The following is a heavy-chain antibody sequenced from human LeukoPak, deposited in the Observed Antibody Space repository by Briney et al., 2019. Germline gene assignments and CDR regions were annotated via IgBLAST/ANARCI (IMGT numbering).Heavy chain of an antibody. CDR3: AKDRRYSSSWTGFDY. J-gene: IGHJ4*02. CDR2: IRYDGSNK. D-gene: IGHD6-13*01. V-gene: IGHV3-30*02. Sequence: GGSLRLSCAASGFTFSSYGMHWVRQAPGKGLEWVAFIRYDGSNKYYADSVKGRFTISRDNSKNTLYLQMNSLRAEDTAVYYCAKDRRYSSSWTGFDYWGQGTLVTVSS. CDR1: GFTFSSYG.